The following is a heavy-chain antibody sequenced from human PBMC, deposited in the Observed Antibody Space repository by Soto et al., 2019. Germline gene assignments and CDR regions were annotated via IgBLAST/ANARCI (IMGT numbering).Heavy chain of an antibody. J-gene: IGHJ5*02. CDR3: ARETKTYCSGGSCNWFDP. Sequence: QLQESGPGLVKTSETLSLTCSVSGGSISGDGSYWAWIRQYPGKGLEWFGYVYYSGTTYSNPSLRSRASISVDTSKSQFSLRLDSVNAADTAIYYCARETKTYCSGGSCNWFDPWGQGILVAVSS. D-gene: IGHD2-15*01. V-gene: IGHV4-31*03. CDR1: GGSISGDGSY. CDR2: VYYSGTT.